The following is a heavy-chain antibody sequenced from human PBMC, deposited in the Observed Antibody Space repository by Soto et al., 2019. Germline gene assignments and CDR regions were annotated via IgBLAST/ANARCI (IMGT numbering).Heavy chain of an antibody. D-gene: IGHD4-17*01. CDR2: MNPNSGNT. J-gene: IGHJ6*02. CDR3: ARAVYGDYVGRYYYYGMDV. V-gene: IGHV1-8*01. Sequence: ASVKVSFKASGYTFTSYDINWVRQATGQGLEWMGWMNPNSGNTGYAQKFQGRVTMTRNTSISTAYMELSSLRSEDTAVYYCARAVYGDYVGRYYYYGMDVWGQGTTVTVSS. CDR1: GYTFTSYD.